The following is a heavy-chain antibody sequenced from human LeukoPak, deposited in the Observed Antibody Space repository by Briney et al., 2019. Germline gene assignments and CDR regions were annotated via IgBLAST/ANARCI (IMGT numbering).Heavy chain of an antibody. D-gene: IGHD6-19*01. CDR3: AKDPYYSSGWYYFDY. CDR2: ISSSSSHI. Sequence: PGGSLRLSCAASGFTFSRKSMNWVRQAPGKGLEWISSISSSSSHIYYADSVKGRFTISRDNSKNTLYLQMNSLRAEDTAVYYCAKDPYYSSGWYYFDYWGQGTLVTVSS. CDR1: GFTFSRKS. V-gene: IGHV3-21*01. J-gene: IGHJ4*02.